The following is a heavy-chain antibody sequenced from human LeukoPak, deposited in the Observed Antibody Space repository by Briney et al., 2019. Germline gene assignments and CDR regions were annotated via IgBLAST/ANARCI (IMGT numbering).Heavy chain of an antibody. CDR3: ARQHDSYYYYYIDV. J-gene: IGHJ6*03. Sequence: SETLSLTCAVSGYSISNGYYWVWIRQPPGRGLEWIGSLYHSDSAYYNTSLRSRVSMSVDMSKNQFSLTLSFVTAADTAVYYCARQHDSYYYYYIDVWGSGTTVTVSS. CDR2: LYHSDSA. V-gene: IGHV4-38-2*01. CDR1: GYSISNGYY.